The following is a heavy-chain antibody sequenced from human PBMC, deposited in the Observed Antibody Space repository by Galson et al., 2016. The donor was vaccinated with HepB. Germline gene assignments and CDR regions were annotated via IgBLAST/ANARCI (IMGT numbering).Heavy chain of an antibody. Sequence: SLRLSCAASGFIFISHDMHWVRQAPGKGLEWVAGISYDGRETCYADSVTGRFTISSDNSKNTLYLQMHSLSAEDPALYYRAKDLIPAAMVYYCDSWGQGTLVTVSS. J-gene: IGHJ4*02. CDR1: GFIFISHD. CDR2: ISYDGRET. CDR3: AKDLIPAAMVYYCDS. V-gene: IGHV3-30*18. D-gene: IGHD2-2*01.